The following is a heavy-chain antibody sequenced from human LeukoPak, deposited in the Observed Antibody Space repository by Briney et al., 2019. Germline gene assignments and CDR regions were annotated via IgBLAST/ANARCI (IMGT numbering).Heavy chain of an antibody. J-gene: IGHJ4*02. CDR1: GGSISSSSYY. CDR3: ARGKITMVRGVILYYFDY. CDR2: IYYSGST. D-gene: IGHD3-10*01. Sequence: PSETLSLTCTVSGGSISSSSYYWGWIRQPPGKGLEWIGSIYYSGSTYHNPSLKSRVTISVDTSKNQFSLKLSSVTAADTAVYYCARGKITMVRGVILYYFDYWGQGTLVTVSS. V-gene: IGHV4-39*07.